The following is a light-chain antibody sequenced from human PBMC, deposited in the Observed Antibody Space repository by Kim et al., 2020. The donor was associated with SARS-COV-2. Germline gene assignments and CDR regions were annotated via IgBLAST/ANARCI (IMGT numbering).Light chain of an antibody. Sequence: ASVADRVTISCRASRTVTTFLNWYQQRPGKAPKLLIHTASKLQSGVPSRFTGSGSGTDFTLTINNLQPEDFATYYCQQSYTTPEYTFGQGTKLEI. CDR2: TAS. V-gene: IGKV1-39*01. CDR3: QQSYTTPEYT. J-gene: IGKJ2*01. CDR1: RTVTTF.